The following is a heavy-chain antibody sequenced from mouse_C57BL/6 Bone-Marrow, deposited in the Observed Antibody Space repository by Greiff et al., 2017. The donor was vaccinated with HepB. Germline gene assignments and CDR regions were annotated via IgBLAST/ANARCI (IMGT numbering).Heavy chain of an antibody. CDR2: IRNKANGYTT. CDR1: GFTFTDYY. Sequence: EVKLVESGGSLVQPGGSLSLSCAASGFTFTDYYMSWVRQPPGKALEWLGFIRNKANGYTTEYSASVKGRFTISRDNSQSILYLQMNALRAEDSATYYCARYIAFFDVWGTGTTVTVSS. CDR3: ARYIAFFDV. D-gene: IGHD6-1*01. J-gene: IGHJ1*03. V-gene: IGHV7-3*01.